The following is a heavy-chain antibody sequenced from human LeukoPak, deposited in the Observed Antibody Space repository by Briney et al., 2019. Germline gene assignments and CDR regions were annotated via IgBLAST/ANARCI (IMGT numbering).Heavy chain of an antibody. Sequence: SETLSLTCAVYGGSFSGYYWSWIRQPPGKGLDWIGGINHSGSTNYNPSLKSRVTISVDTSKNQFSLKLSSVTAADTAVYYCARGGAVAGSPLNWYFDLWGRGTLVTVSS. CDR2: INHSGST. CDR3: ARGGAVAGSPLNWYFDL. CDR1: GGSFSGYY. V-gene: IGHV4-34*01. D-gene: IGHD6-19*01. J-gene: IGHJ2*01.